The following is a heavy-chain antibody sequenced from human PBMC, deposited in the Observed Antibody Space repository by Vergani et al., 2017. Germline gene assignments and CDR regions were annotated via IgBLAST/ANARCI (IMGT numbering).Heavy chain of an antibody. CDR1: GFTFSSYG. V-gene: IGHV3-33*01. D-gene: IGHD3-22*01. Sequence: QVQLVESGGGVVQPGRSLRLSCAASGFTFSSYGMHWFRQAPGKGLEWVAVIWYDGSNKYYADSMKARFTICRDISENTLDLQMNSLVAEDTAVDYCARAVIYGGNSYYGRDVWGQGP. J-gene: IGHJ6*01. CDR2: IWYDGSNK. CDR3: ARAVIYGGNSYYGRDV.